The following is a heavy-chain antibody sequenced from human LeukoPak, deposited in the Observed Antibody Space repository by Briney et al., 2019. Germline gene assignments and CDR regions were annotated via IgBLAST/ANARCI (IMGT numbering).Heavy chain of an antibody. CDR2: IYPGDSDT. CDR3: ARGLEDIVVVPADMYYFDY. V-gene: IGHV5-51*01. CDR1: GYRFTNYW. Sequence: GESLKISCKGSGYRFTNYWIGWVRQMPGKGLEWMGIIYPGDSDTRYSPSFQGQVTISADKSTSTAYLQWSSLKASDTAMYYCARGLEDIVVVPADMYYFDYWGQGTLVTVSS. D-gene: IGHD2-2*01. J-gene: IGHJ4*02.